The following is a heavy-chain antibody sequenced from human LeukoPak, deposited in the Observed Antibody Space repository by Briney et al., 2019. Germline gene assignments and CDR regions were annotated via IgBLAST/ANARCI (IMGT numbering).Heavy chain of an antibody. CDR1: GGSISSDNYF. D-gene: IGHD2/OR15-2a*01. CDR2: VDYSGRT. CDR3: ARRRFYRPFDY. J-gene: IGHJ4*02. Sequence: PSETLSLTCTVSGGSISSDNYFWGWIRHPPGKGLEWITNVDYSGRTFYNASLESRVTISVDTSKNQFSLKLNSVTAADTAVYSCARRRFYRPFDYWGQGTLVIVSS. V-gene: IGHV4-39*01.